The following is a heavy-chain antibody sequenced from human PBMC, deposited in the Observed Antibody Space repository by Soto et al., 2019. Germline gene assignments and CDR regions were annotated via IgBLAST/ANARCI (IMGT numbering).Heavy chain of an antibody. J-gene: IGHJ6*02. CDR3: ARGGSSSLYYYYGMDV. D-gene: IGHD6-6*01. Sequence: VESLKISCKGSGYIFTSYWISCVLQMPVKGLEWMGRIDPSDSYTNYSPSFQGHVTISADKSISTAYLQWSSLKASDTAMYYCARGGSSSLYYYYGMDVWGQGTTVTVSS. CDR2: IDPSDSYT. CDR1: GYIFTSYW. V-gene: IGHV5-10-1*01.